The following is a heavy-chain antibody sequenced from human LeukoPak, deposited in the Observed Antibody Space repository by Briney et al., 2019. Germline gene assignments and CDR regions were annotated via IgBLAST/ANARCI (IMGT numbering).Heavy chain of an antibody. CDR2: IYYSEIT. Sequence: PSETLSLTCTVSGGSMRCNNYYWDWIRQPPGGGLEWIGNIYYSEITYYNPSLKSRVAISIDTSKNQFSLELSAVTAADTAVYYCAGDRYDNSGYNRLIFDYWGQGVPVTVSS. V-gene: IGHV4-39*07. CDR3: AGDRYDNSGYNRLIFDY. D-gene: IGHD3-22*01. J-gene: IGHJ4*02. CDR1: GGSMRCNNYY.